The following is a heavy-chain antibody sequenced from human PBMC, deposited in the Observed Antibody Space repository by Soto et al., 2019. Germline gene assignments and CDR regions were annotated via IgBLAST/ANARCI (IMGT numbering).Heavy chain of an antibody. CDR3: ARRSSTYLNEIIYDP. V-gene: IGHV1-2*02. D-gene: IGHD2-2*01. J-gene: IGHJ5*02. CDR2: IKPDSGDT. CDR1: RYTFTSYD. Sequence: ASVKVSCKASRYTFTSYDIFWVRQSPGQGLEWRGWIKPDSGDTHYAQNFQGRVTMTRDTSINTAYMELNNLVSDDTAVYYCARRSSTYLNEIIYDPWGQGTLVTVSS.